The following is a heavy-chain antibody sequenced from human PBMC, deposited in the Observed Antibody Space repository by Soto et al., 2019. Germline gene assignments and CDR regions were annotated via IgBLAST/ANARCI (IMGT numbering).Heavy chain of an antibody. CDR3: VKDSSRWYYFDY. J-gene: IGHJ4*02. CDR1: GFTFNNFA. D-gene: IGHD6-13*01. Sequence: EVQLLESGGALVQPGGSLRLACAASGFTFNNFAMSWVRPAPGKGLEWVSGITACGSFTYYAASVKGRFTISRDNRKNTLSLQIDSLRGEDTASYYCVKDSSRWYYFDYWGPGTLVTVSS. V-gene: IGHV3-23*01. CDR2: ITACGSFT.